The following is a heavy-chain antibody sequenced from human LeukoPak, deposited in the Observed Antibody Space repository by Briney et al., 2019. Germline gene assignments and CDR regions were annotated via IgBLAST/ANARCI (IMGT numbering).Heavy chain of an antibody. D-gene: IGHD3-22*01. J-gene: IGHJ5*02. V-gene: IGHV4-59*01. Sequence: SEALSLTCTVSGASINSNYWSWIRQSPGKGLECTAYIYYNGDINYNPSLRSRATISLDTSRNQVSLKLTSLTAADTAVYYCARGHYDLGPWGQGTLVTVSS. CDR1: GASINSNY. CDR2: IYYNGDI. CDR3: ARGHYDLGP.